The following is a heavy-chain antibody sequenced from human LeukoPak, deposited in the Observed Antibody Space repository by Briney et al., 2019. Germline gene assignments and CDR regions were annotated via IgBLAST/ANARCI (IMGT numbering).Heavy chain of an antibody. CDR2: IKSKTDGGTT. Sequence: GGSLRLPCAASGFTFSNAWMSWVRQAPGKGLEWVGRIKSKTDGGTTDYAAPVKGRFTISRDDSKNTLYLQMNSLKTEDTAVYYCTTDSYCGGDCLSHFDYWGQGTLVTVSS. CDR3: TTDSYCGGDCLSHFDY. D-gene: IGHD2-21*02. V-gene: IGHV3-15*01. CDR1: GFTFSNAW. J-gene: IGHJ4*02.